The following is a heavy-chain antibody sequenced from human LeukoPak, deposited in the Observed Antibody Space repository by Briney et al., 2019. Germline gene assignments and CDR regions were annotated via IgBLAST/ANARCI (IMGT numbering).Heavy chain of an antibody. CDR2: INPSGGST. CDR3: AREPLGRPRTYYFDY. V-gene: IGHV1-46*01. Sequence: ASVKVSCKASGYTFTSYYMHWVRQAPGQGLEWMGIINPSGGSTSYAQKFQGRVTMTRDTSTGTVYMELSSLRSEDTAVYYCAREPLGRPRTYYFDYWGQGTLVTVSS. J-gene: IGHJ4*02. D-gene: IGHD1-14*01. CDR1: GYTFTSYY.